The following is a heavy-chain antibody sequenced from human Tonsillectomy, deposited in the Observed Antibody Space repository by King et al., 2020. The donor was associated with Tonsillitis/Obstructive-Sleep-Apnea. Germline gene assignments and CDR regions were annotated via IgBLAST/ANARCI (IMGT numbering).Heavy chain of an antibody. CDR3: ASVGDYDFSPRSYYGMDV. CDR1: GFTFSSYA. Sequence: VQLVESGGGLVQPGGSLRLSCAASGFTFSSYAMHWVRQAPGKGLEYVSAISSNGGSTYYANSVKGRFTISRDNSKNTLYLQMGSLRAEDMAVYYCASVGDYDFSPRSYYGMDVWGQGTTVTVPS. CDR2: ISSNGGST. D-gene: IGHD3-3*01. V-gene: IGHV3-64*01. J-gene: IGHJ6*02.